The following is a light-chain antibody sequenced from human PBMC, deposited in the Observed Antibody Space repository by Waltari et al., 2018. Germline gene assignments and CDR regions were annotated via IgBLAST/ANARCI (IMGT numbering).Light chain of an antibody. CDR2: DFS. V-gene: IGLV2-14*03. CDR3: SSYISHNSRM. J-gene: IGLJ3*02. CDR1: RSTVGKYNS. Sequence: QSAPHQPASVCGSPGPSIPISGPGLRSTVGKYNSVSWYQQHPGKATKLVIYDFSGLPSGISNRFSCSKSGSTASLTISGLQVEDEADYYCSSYISHNSRMFGGGTKLTVL.